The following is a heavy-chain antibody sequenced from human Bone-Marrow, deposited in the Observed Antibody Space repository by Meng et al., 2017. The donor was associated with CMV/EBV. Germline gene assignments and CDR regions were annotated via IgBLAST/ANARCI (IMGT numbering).Heavy chain of an antibody. CDR1: GYTFTGYY. CDR3: ARGAVRYCSSTSCLPPLYPFDY. J-gene: IGHJ4*02. V-gene: IGHV1-2*02. Sequence: ASVTVSCQASGYTFTGYYMHWVGQAPGQGLEWMGWINPNSGGTNYAQKFQGRVTITRDTSISTADMELSRLRSDDTAVYYCARGAVRYCSSTSCLPPLYPFDYWGQGTLVTVSS. D-gene: IGHD2-2*01. CDR2: INPNSGGT.